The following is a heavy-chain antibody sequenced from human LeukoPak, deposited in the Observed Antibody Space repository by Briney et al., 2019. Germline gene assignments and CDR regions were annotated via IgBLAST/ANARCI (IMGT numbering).Heavy chain of an antibody. Sequence: SQTLSLTCTVSGGSISSGSFYWSWIPQPAGKGLEWIGRIYTSGSTNYNPSLKSRVTISVDTSKNQFSLKLSSVTAADTAVYYCARVYYDSSGDSAFDIWGQGTMVTVSS. CDR2: IYTSGST. V-gene: IGHV4-61*02. J-gene: IGHJ3*02. CDR3: ARVYYDSSGDSAFDI. CDR1: GGSISSGSFY. D-gene: IGHD3-22*01.